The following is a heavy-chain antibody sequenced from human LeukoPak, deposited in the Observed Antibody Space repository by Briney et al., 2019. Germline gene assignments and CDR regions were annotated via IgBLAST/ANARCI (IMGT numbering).Heavy chain of an antibody. CDR3: ARESNGGYGFDY. Sequence: ASVKVSCKTTGYSFTTFHINWVRQAPGQGPEWMGWVNPDTGNTGFAQKFQGRVTITQNNSVTTVYMELSSLTSADTAVYYCARESNGGYGFDYWGQGTPVTVAS. D-gene: IGHD5-12*01. CDR2: VNPDTGNT. J-gene: IGHJ4*02. V-gene: IGHV1-8*03. CDR1: GYSFTTFH.